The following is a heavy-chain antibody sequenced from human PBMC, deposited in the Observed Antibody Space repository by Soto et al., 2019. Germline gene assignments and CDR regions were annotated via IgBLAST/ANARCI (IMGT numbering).Heavy chain of an antibody. CDR1: GGTFSSYA. CDR3: ARVPVLVGSGYSYYFDY. J-gene: IGHJ4*02. D-gene: IGHD3-22*01. Sequence: QVQLVQSGAEVKKPGSSVKVSCKASGGTFSSYAISWVRQAPGQGLEWMGGIIPIFGTANYAQKFQGRVKITADKTTSTAYMELSSVRAEETAVYYCARVPVLVGSGYSYYFDYWGQGPLVTVSS. CDR2: IIPIFGTA. V-gene: IGHV1-69*06.